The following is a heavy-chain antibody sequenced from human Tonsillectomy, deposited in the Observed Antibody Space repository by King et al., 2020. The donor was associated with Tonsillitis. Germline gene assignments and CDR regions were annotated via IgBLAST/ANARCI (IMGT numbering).Heavy chain of an antibody. CDR3: ARGAVTTNAFDI. J-gene: IGHJ3*02. V-gene: IGHV1-69*01. CDR1: GGTFSSYA. CDR2: IIPIFGTA. Sequence: VQLVQSGAEVKKPGSSVKVSCKASGGTFSSYAISWVRQAPGQGLEWMGGIIPIFGTANYAKKFQGRVTITADESTTTAYMELSSLRSEDSAVYYCARGAVTTNAFDIWGQGTMVTVSS. D-gene: IGHD4-17*01.